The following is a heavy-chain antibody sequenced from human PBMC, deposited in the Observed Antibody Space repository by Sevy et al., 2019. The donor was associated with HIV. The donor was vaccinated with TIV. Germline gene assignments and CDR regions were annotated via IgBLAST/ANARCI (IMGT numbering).Heavy chain of an antibody. CDR3: AKGTLYGDYVGDYYGMDV. J-gene: IGHJ6*02. CDR1: GFTFSSYG. Sequence: GGSLRLSCAASGFTFSSYGMHWARQAPGKGLEWVAVISYDGSNKYYADSVKGRFTISRDNSKNTLYLQMNSLRAEDTAVYYCAKGTLYGDYVGDYYGMDVWGQGTTVTVSS. D-gene: IGHD4-17*01. V-gene: IGHV3-30*18. CDR2: ISYDGSNK.